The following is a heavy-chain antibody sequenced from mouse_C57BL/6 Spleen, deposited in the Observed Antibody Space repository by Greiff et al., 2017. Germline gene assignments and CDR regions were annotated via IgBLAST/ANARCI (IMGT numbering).Heavy chain of an antibody. V-gene: IGHV1-18*01. CDR3: ARGGAYYYGSSYLAY. CDR1: GYTFTDYN. D-gene: IGHD1-1*01. CDR2: INPNNGGT. Sequence: VHVKQSGPELVKPGASVKIPCKASGYTFTDYNMDWVKQSHGKSLEWIGDINPNNGGTIYNQKFKGKATLTVDKSSSTAYMELRSLTSEDTAVYYCARGGAYYYGSSYLAYWGQGTLVTVSA. J-gene: IGHJ3*01.